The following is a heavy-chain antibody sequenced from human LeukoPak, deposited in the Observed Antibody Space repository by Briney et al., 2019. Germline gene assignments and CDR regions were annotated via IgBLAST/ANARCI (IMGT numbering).Heavy chain of an antibody. CDR2: GDYSGGT. Sequence: PSETLSLTCTVSGDSFTSVTDYWAWIRQPPGKGLEWIASGDYSGGTYYNPSLESRVAISADMSKKQISLKLASVTGADTAVYYCAGERGEEYSSRWYKTNFFYNWGQGIRVTVSS. CDR1: GDSFTSVTDY. J-gene: IGHJ4*02. CDR3: AGERGEEYSSRWYKTNFFYN. V-gene: IGHV4-39*07. D-gene: IGHD6-19*01.